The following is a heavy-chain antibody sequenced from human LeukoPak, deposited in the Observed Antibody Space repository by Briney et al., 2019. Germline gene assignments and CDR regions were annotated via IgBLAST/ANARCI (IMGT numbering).Heavy chain of an antibody. CDR2: ISGSGGST. CDR3: AKDRKKWELSYYFDY. J-gene: IGHJ4*02. V-gene: IGHV3-23*01. CDR1: GFTFSSYA. Sequence: PGGSLRLSCAASGFTFSSYAMSWVRQAPGKGLEWVLAISGSGGSTYYADSVKGRFTISRDNSKNTLYLQMNSLRAEDTAVYYCAKDRKKWELSYYFDYWGQGTLVTVSS. D-gene: IGHD1-26*01.